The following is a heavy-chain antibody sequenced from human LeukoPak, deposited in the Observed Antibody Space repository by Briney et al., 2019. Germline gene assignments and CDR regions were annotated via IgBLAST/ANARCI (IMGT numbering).Heavy chain of an antibody. CDR2: IYSDGRT. CDR1: GFTVSSNY. CDR3: AREISGGRYPWGYFDY. V-gene: IGHV3-53*01. J-gene: IGHJ4*02. D-gene: IGHD3-16*01. Sequence: GGSVTVSCAGSGFTVSSNYMSCVRQAPGKGVDWVSVIYSDGRTYYAEPEKGRFTIYRGNSKNTMDLQMNRLGLKDTAVYSCAREISGGRYPWGYFDYWGQGTLVTVSS.